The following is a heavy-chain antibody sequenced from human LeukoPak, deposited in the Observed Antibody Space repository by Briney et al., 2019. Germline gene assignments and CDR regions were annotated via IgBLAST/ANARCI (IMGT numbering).Heavy chain of an antibody. CDR1: GGSISTSNYY. Sequence: SETLSLTCTVSGGSISTSNYYWGWIRQPPGKGLEWIGSISYSGSTYHNPSLKGRVTISVDTSKNQFSLKLSSVTAADTAVYYCARLEFSSGRYPHFDYWGQGTLVSVSS. D-gene: IGHD6-19*01. CDR3: ARLEFSSGRYPHFDY. V-gene: IGHV4-39*01. J-gene: IGHJ4*02. CDR2: ISYSGST.